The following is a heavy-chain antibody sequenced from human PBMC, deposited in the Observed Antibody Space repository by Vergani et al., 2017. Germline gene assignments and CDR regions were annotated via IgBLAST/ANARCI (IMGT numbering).Heavy chain of an antibody. Sequence: EVQLVESGGGLVQPGGSLRLSCAASGFTFSIYSMNWVRQAPGKGLEWVSYISSSSSTIYYADSVKGRFTISRDNAKNSLYLQMNSLRAEDTAVYYCARDQYWAAAGAPPYYYYMDVWGKGTTVTVSS. D-gene: IGHD6-13*01. CDR1: GFTFSIYS. V-gene: IGHV3-48*01. CDR2: ISSSSSTI. J-gene: IGHJ6*03. CDR3: ARDQYWAAAGAPPYYYYMDV.